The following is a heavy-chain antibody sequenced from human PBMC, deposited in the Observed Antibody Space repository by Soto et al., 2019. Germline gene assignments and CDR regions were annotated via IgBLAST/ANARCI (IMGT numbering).Heavy chain of an antibody. Sequence: PGVSLRLSCAASGFTFSSYSMNWVRQAPGKGLEWVSSISSSSSYIYYADSVKGRFTISRDNAKNSLYLQMNSLRAEDTAVYYCARDPLGTYYDFWSGYTYYYYGMDVWGQGTTVTVSS. D-gene: IGHD3-3*01. V-gene: IGHV3-21*01. CDR1: GFTFSSYS. CDR2: ISSSSSYI. CDR3: ARDPLGTYYDFWSGYTYYYYGMDV. J-gene: IGHJ6*02.